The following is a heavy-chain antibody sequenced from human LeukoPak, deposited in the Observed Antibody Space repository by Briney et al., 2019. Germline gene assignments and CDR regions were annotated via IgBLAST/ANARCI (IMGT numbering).Heavy chain of an antibody. CDR3: ATMLPGTWGAFDI. J-gene: IGHJ3*02. V-gene: IGHV3-7*01. CDR2: IRQDGSDK. D-gene: IGHD2-15*01. CDR1: GFTFSDYW. Sequence: PGGSLRLSCAGAGFTFSDYWMSWVRQAPGKGLEWVANIRQDGSDKYYVDSVKGRFTISRDNAKKSLYLQMNSLRAEDTAVYYCATMLPGTWGAFDIWGQGTMVTVSS.